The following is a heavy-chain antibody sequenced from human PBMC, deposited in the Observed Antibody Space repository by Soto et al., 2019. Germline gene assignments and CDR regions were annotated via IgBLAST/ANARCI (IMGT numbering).Heavy chain of an antibody. Sequence: EVQLVESGGGLVQPGGSLRLSCAASGFTFSSYSMNWVRQAPGKGLEWVSYISSSSSTIYYADSVKGRFTISRDNAKNSLYLQMNSLRAEDTAVYYCARDPLWFGALLLDYWGQGTLVTVSS. D-gene: IGHD3-10*01. CDR1: GFTFSSYS. V-gene: IGHV3-48*01. CDR3: ARDPLWFGALLLDY. CDR2: ISSSSSTI. J-gene: IGHJ4*02.